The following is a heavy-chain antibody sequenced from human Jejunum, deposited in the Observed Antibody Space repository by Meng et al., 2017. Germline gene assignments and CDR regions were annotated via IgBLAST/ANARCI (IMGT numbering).Heavy chain of an antibody. Sequence: QMQLQESGPGLVKPSGTLSLTCVISGGSITTNNWWSWVRQSPGKGLEWIGEIYHSGRTNYNPSLKSRVTISVDKTKNQISLEVSSVTAADTAVYYCARYGALSGYDSWGQGTLVTVSS. CDR1: GGSITTNNW. CDR3: ARYGALSGYDS. CDR2: IYHSGRT. V-gene: IGHV4-4*02. D-gene: IGHD3-9*01. J-gene: IGHJ4*02.